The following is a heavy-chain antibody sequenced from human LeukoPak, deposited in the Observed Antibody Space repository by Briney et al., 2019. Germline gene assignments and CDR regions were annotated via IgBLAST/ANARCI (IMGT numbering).Heavy chain of an antibody. CDR3: ATATLPLVVPAASWFDP. D-gene: IGHD2-2*01. Sequence: SVKVSCKASGGTFSTYAFSWVRQAPGQGLEWMGGIIPIFGTANYAQKFQGRVTITTDESTSTAYMELSSLRSEDTAVYYCATATLPLVVPAASWFDPWGQGTLVTVSS. CDR1: GGTFSTYA. V-gene: IGHV1-69*05. J-gene: IGHJ5*02. CDR2: IIPIFGTA.